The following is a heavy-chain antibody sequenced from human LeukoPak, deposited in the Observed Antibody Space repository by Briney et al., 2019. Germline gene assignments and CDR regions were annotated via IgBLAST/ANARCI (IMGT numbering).Heavy chain of an antibody. CDR3: TTRRRDGYRFDY. V-gene: IGHV5-10-1*01. J-gene: IGHJ4*02. CDR1: GYSFTTYW. Sequence: GESLKISCKGSGYSFTTYWISWVRQMPGKGLEWIGRIDPTDSHIDYSPSLQGHVTISADKSISTAYLQWSSLKASDTAMYFCTTRRRDGYRFDYWGQGTLVTVSS. CDR2: IDPTDSHI. D-gene: IGHD5-24*01.